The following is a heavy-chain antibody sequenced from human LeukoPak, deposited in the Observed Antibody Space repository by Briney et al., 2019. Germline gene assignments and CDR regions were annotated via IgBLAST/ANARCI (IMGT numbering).Heavy chain of an antibody. CDR3: ARETSGAGHFDY. CDR2: IYYSGGT. Sequence: SETLSLTCTVSGGSINYYYWMWIRQPPGKGLEWIGYIYYSGGTHYNPSLKSRVTMLVDTSKNQFSLRLTAVTAADTAVYYCARETSGAGHFDYWGQGSLDTVSS. CDR1: GGSINYYY. J-gene: IGHJ4*02. V-gene: IGHV4-59*01. D-gene: IGHD7-27*01.